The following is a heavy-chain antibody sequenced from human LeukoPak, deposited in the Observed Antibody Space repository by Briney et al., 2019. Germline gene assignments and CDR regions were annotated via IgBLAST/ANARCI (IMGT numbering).Heavy chain of an antibody. Sequence: PGGSLQISCQGSGSSFTSYWIGWGRQLPGKGREWMGIIYPGDSDTRYGPSVQGQVTSSADKSISTAYLQWSSLKASDTAMYYCARCGSSGWNDAFDIWGQGTMVTVSS. V-gene: IGHV5-51*01. D-gene: IGHD6-19*01. CDR3: ARCGSSGWNDAFDI. J-gene: IGHJ3*02. CDR2: IYPGDSDT. CDR1: GSSFTSYW.